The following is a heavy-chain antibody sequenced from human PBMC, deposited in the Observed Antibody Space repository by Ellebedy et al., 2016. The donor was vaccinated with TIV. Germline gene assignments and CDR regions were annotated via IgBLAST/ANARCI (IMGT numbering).Heavy chain of an antibody. CDR2: IKQDGSEK. CDR3: ARRGASGSCPDF. CDR1: GFTFSSNW. V-gene: IGHV3-7*03. J-gene: IGHJ4*02. D-gene: IGHD2-15*01. Sequence: GESLKISCAASGFTFSSNWMSWVRQTPGKGLEWVAYIKQDGSEKYYVDSVKGRFTISRDNANNFLYLQMNSLRAEATAFYYCARRGASGSCPDFWGQGTLVTVSS.